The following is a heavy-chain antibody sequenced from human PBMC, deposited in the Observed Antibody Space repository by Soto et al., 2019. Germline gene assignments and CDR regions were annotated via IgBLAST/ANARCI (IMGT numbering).Heavy chain of an antibody. J-gene: IGHJ6*02. D-gene: IGHD3-10*01. V-gene: IGHV3-33*01. CDR2: IWYDGSNK. CDR1: GFTFSSYG. CDR3: ARETTMVRGVILTYGMDV. Sequence: QVQLVESGGGVVQPGRSLRLSCAASGFTFSSYGMHWVRQAPGKGLEWVAVIWYDGSNKYYADSVKGRFTISRDNSKNTLYLQMNSLRAEDTAVYYCARETTMVRGVILTYGMDVWGQGTTVTVSS.